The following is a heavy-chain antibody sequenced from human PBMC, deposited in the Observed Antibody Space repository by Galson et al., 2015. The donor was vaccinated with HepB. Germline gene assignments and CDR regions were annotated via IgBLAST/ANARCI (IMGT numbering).Heavy chain of an antibody. CDR1: GFTFSDYY. J-gene: IGHJ6*02. D-gene: IGHD3-22*01. Sequence: SLRLSCAASGFTFSDYYMSWIRKAPGKGLEWVSYISSSSSYTNYADSVKGRFTISRDNAKNSLYLQMNSLRAEDTAVYYCAIDRSWYYDSSGHYGMDVWGQGTTVTVSS. CDR2: ISSSSSYT. V-gene: IGHV3-11*05. CDR3: AIDRSWYYDSSGHYGMDV.